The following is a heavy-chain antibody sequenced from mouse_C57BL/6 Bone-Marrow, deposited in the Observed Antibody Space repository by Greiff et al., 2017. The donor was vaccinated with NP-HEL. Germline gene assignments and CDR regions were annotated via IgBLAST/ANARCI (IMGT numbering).Heavy chain of an antibody. J-gene: IGHJ3*01. Sequence: EVKLVESGGGLVKPGGSLKLSCAASGFTFSSYAMSWVRQTPEKRLEWVATISDGGSYTYYPDNVKGRFTISRDNAKNNLYLQMSHLKSEDTAMYYCARDVLRPFAYWGQGTLVTVSA. D-gene: IGHD1-1*01. CDR1: GFTFSSYA. CDR3: ARDVLRPFAY. V-gene: IGHV5-4*01. CDR2: ISDGGSYT.